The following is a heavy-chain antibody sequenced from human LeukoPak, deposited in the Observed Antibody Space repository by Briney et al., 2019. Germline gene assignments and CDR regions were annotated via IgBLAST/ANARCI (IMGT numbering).Heavy chain of an antibody. J-gene: IGHJ3*02. V-gene: IGHV1-69*05. Sequence: SVKVSCKASGGTFSSYAISWVRQAPGQGLEWMGGIIPIFGTANYAQKFQGRVTITTDESTSTAYMELSSLRSEDTAVYYCARGLRATPDAFDIWGQGTMVTVSS. CDR1: GGTFSSYA. CDR2: IIPIFGTA. CDR3: ARGLRATPDAFDI.